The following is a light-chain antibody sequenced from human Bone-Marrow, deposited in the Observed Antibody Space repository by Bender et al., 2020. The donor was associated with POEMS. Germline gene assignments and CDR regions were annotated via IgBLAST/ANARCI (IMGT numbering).Light chain of an antibody. CDR1: SSNIGNHG. J-gene: IGLJ3*02. CDR2: YDD. CDR3: SAWDDSVSGWV. V-gene: IGLV1-36*01. Sequence: QSVVTQPPSLSEAPRQRVTISCSGSSSNIGNHGVNWYQQLPGDAPKLLIYYDDLLTPGVSDRFSASKSGTAASLAISELKSEDEALYYCSAWDDSVSGWVFGGETKLTDL.